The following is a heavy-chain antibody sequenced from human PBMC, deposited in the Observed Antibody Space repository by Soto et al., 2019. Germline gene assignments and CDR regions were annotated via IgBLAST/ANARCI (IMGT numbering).Heavy chain of an antibody. CDR3: AIGMYSTRLYYLDY. J-gene: IGHJ4*02. V-gene: IGHV3-23*01. D-gene: IGHD6-13*01. Sequence: EMQLLDSGGGLVQAGGSLRLSCAASGFTVSSYALNWVRQAPGKGLEWVSGISASTHYADSVKGRFTISRDTSKNTLYLQMNSLRAEDTAIYFCAIGMYSTRLYYLDYWGQGTLVTVSS. CDR1: GFTVSSYA. CDR2: ISAST.